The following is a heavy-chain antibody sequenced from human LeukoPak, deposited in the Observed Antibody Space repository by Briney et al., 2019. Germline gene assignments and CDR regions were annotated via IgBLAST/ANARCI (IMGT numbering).Heavy chain of an antibody. CDR3: ARDLAVEVFDY. D-gene: IGHD6-19*01. J-gene: IGHJ4*02. Sequence: GGSLRLSRAASGFTVSSYWMSWVRQAPGKGLEWVANIKQDGSEKYYVDSVKCRFTISRDNAKDSVYLQMNSMRAEDTAVYYCARDLAVEVFDYWGQGTLVTVSS. V-gene: IGHV3-7*03. CDR2: IKQDGSEK. CDR1: GFTVSSYW.